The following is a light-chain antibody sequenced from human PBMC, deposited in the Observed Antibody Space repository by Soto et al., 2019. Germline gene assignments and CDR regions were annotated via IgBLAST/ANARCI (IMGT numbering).Light chain of an antibody. V-gene: IGKV3-20*01. CDR2: GAS. CDR3: QQYDTSPRT. Sequence: EIVLTQSPGTLSLSPGERATVSCRASQSVSSNYLAWYQQKRGQAPRLLIYGASIRATGIPTRFSGSRSGTDFTLTISRLEPEDFAVYYCQQYDTSPRTFGQGTKVDI. J-gene: IGKJ1*01. CDR1: QSVSSNY.